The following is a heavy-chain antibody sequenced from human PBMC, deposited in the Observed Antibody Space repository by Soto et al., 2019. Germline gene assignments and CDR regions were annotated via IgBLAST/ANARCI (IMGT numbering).Heavy chain of an antibody. J-gene: IGHJ6*02. CDR2: LGVAGAT. CDR1: PFTFSPYD. D-gene: IGHD1-26*01. Sequence: EGSLRLSCLPSPFTFSPYDMHWVRQATDKNLEWVSVLGVAGATYYPDSVKARFTVSRENAKSTLYLQMNSLRAEDTAVYYCGKGRSYYYYYGVDVWGQGTTVTVSS. CDR3: GKGRSYYYYYGVDV. V-gene: IGHV3-13*01.